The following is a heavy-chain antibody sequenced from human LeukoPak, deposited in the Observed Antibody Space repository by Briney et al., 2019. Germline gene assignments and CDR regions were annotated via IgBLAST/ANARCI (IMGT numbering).Heavy chain of an antibody. CDR3: AKNYVRGVHFDY. D-gene: IGHD3-10*02. Sequence: PGGSLRLSCTASGFIFDTHTLTWVRQAPGKGLEWVSAISGSGGSTYYADSVKGRFTISRDNSKNTLYLQMNSLRAEDTAVYYCAKNYVRGVHFDYWGQGTLVTVSS. J-gene: IGHJ4*02. CDR1: GFIFDTHT. CDR2: ISGSGGST. V-gene: IGHV3-23*01.